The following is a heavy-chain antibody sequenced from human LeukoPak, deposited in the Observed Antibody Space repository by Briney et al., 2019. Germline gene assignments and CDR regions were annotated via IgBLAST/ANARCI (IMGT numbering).Heavy chain of an antibody. D-gene: IGHD1-26*01. V-gene: IGHV5-51*01. CDR1: GYSFSNYW. CDR2: IYPGDSDT. J-gene: IGHJ5*02. Sequence: GESLKISCKGSGYSFSNYWIGWVRQMPGKGLEWMGIIYPGDSDTRYSPSFQGQVTISADKSICTAYLQWSSLKTSDTAMYYCARYSGSPERWFDPWGQGTLVTVSS. CDR3: ARYSGSPERWFDP.